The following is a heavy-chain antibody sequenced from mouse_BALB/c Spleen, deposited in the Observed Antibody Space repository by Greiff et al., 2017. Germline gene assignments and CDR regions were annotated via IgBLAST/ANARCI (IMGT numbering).Heavy chain of an antibody. CDR3: AKSLQLGRYAMDY. D-gene: IGHD4-1*02. CDR1: GFTFSSFG. V-gene: IGHV5-17*02. CDR2: ISSGSSTI. Sequence: EVQLVESGGGLVQPGGSRKLSCAASGFTFSSFGMHWVRQAPEKGLEWVAYISSGSSTIYYADTVKGRFTISRDNPKNTLFLQMTSLRSEDTAMYYRAKSLQLGRYAMDYWGQGTSVTVSA. J-gene: IGHJ4*01.